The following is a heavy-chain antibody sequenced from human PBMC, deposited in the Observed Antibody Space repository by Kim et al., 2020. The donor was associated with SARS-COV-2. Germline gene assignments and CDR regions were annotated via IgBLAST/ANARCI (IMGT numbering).Heavy chain of an antibody. CDR3: ARECITMVRGVIINYYYYGMDV. Sequence: SETLSLTCAVYGGSFSGYYWSWIRQPPGKGLEWIGEINHSGSTNYNPSLKSRVTISVDTSKNQFSLKLSSVTAADTAVYYCARECITMVRGVIINYYYYGMDVWGQGTTVTVSS. V-gene: IGHV4-34*01. J-gene: IGHJ6*02. D-gene: IGHD3-10*01. CDR2: INHSGST. CDR1: GGSFSGYY.